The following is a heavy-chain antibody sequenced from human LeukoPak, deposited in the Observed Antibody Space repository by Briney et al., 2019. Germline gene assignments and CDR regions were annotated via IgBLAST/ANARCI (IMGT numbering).Heavy chain of an antibody. CDR1: GGSISSYY. J-gene: IGHJ4*02. CDR3: ARGMDIVATDY. D-gene: IGHD5-12*01. Sequence: SETLSLTCTVSGGSISSYYCSWIRQPPGKGLEWIGYIYYSGSTNYNPSLKSRVTISADTSKNQFSLKLSSVTAADTAVYYCARGMDIVATDYWGQGTLVTVSS. V-gene: IGHV4-59*01. CDR2: IYYSGST.